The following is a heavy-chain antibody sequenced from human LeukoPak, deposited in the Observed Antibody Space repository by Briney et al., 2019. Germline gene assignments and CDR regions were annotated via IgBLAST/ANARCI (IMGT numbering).Heavy chain of an antibody. CDR3: ARALAGDFWSGYYLYGFDY. Sequence: GGSLRLSCAASGFTFSSYEMNWVRQAPGKGLEWVSYISSSSSTIYYADSVKGRFTISRDNAKNSLYLQMNSLRAEDTAVYYCARALAGDFWSGYYLYGFDYWGQGTLVTVSS. CDR1: GFTFSSYE. V-gene: IGHV3-48*01. D-gene: IGHD3-3*01. J-gene: IGHJ4*02. CDR2: ISSSSSTI.